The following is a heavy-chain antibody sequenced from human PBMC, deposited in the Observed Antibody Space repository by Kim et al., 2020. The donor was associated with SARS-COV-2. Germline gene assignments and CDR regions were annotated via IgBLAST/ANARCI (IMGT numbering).Heavy chain of an antibody. CDR3: AGYHYDSSGFDY. V-gene: IGHV4-30-2*05. J-gene: IGHJ4*02. D-gene: IGHD3-22*01. Sequence: YYNPSLKSRVPIPVDTSKNQFSLKLSSVTAADTAVYYCAGYHYDSSGFDYWGQGTLVTVSS.